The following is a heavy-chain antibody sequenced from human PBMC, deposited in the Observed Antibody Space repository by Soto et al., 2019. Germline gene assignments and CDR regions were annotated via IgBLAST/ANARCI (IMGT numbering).Heavy chain of an antibody. CDR2: ISYDGSNK. CDR3: ARDLYDSSGCLDY. Sequence: PGESLRLSCPASEVTFSSYAMHWVRQAPVKGLEWVAVISYDGSNKYYADSVNGRFTISRDNSKNTLYLQMNSLRAEDTDVYYCARDLYDSSGCLDYWGQGPLVTVPS. J-gene: IGHJ4*02. V-gene: IGHV3-30-3*01. D-gene: IGHD3-22*01. CDR1: EVTFSSYA.